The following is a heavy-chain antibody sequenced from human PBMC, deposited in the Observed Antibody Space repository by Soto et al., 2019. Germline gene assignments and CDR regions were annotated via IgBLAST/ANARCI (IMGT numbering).Heavy chain of an antibody. D-gene: IGHD2-8*01. Sequence: PSETLSLTCAVYGGSFSGYYWSWIRQPPGKGLEWIGEINHSGSTNYNPSLKSRVTISVDTSKNQFSLKLSSVTAADTAVYYCAREGVSRYMDVWGKGTKVTVSS. J-gene: IGHJ6*03. CDR2: INHSGST. V-gene: IGHV4-34*01. CDR1: GGSFSGYY. CDR3: AREGVSRYMDV.